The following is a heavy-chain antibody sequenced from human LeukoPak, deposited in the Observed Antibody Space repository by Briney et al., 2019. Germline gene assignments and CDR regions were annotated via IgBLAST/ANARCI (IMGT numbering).Heavy chain of an antibody. CDR1: GGSISSYC. V-gene: IGHV4-59*01. CDR3: ARGYYGSGSYSVGFDY. Sequence: PSETLSLTCTVSGGSISSYCWSWIRQPPGKGLEWIGYIYYSGSTNYNPSLKSRVTISVDTSKNQFSLKLSSVTAADTAVYYCARGYYGSGSYSVGFDYWGQGTLVTVSS. D-gene: IGHD3-10*01. CDR2: IYYSGST. J-gene: IGHJ4*02.